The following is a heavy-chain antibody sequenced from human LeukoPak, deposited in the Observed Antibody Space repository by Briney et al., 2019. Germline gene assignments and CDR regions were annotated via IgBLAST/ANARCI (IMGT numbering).Heavy chain of an antibody. CDR3: AKDTLPGIAVAVN. Sequence: GGSLRLSCAASGFTFDDYAMHWVRQAPGKGLGWVSGISWNSGSIGYADSVKGRFTISRDNAKNSLYLQMNSLRAEDTALYYCAKDTLPGIAVAVNWGQGTLVTVSS. V-gene: IGHV3-9*01. D-gene: IGHD6-19*01. CDR2: ISWNSGSI. J-gene: IGHJ4*02. CDR1: GFTFDDYA.